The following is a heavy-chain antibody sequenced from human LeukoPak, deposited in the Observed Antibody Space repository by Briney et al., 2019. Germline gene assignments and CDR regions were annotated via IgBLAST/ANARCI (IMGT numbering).Heavy chain of an antibody. J-gene: IGHJ4*02. CDR2: INSDGSGT. Sequence: GGSLTLSCAASAFTFSNYWMHRVRQAPRKGLVWVSRINSDGSGTAYADFVKGRFSISRDNAKNTLYLQMTSLRAEDTAVYYCVRDDGGAGQNFDYWGQGTLVTVSS. CDR1: AFTFSNYW. V-gene: IGHV3-74*01. CDR3: VRDDGGAGQNFDY. D-gene: IGHD3-16*01.